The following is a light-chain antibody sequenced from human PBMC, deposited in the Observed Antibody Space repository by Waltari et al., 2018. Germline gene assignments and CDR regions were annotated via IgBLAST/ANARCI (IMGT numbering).Light chain of an antibody. CDR2: EVI. Sequence: QSALTQPASVSGTPGQSITIPCTGTTRDVGHYALFSWYQQHPGKAPKLLICEVIKRPSGVSSRFSGSKSGNTASLTISGLQAEDEADYYCCSYAGLGTYVFGSGTKVTVL. CDR3: CSYAGLGTYV. V-gene: IGLV2-23*02. CDR1: TRDVGHYAL. J-gene: IGLJ1*01.